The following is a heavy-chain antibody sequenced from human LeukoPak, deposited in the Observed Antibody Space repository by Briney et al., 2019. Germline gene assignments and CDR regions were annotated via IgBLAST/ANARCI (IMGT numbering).Heavy chain of an antibody. CDR3: ARAPRDSSSSNYMRRFDY. D-gene: IGHD3-22*01. J-gene: IGHJ4*02. CDR2: IYHSGST. CDR1: GYSISSDNY. Sequence: SETLSLTCAVSGYSISSDNYWVWIRQPPGQGLEWAGGIYHSGSTYYNPSPKSRVTMSVDTSKNQFSLKLSSVTAADTAVYYCARAPRDSSSSNYMRRFDYWGQGTLVTVSS. V-gene: IGHV4-38-2*01.